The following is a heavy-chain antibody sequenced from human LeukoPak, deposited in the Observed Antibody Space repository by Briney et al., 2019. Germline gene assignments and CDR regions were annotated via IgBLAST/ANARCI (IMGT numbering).Heavy chain of an antibody. CDR3: AKDFSSSWQFDP. V-gene: IGHV3-23*01. Sequence: PGGSLRLTCAASGFTFSSYAMSWVRQAPGKGLEWVSAISGSGGSTYYADFVKGRFTISRDNSKNTLYLQMNSLRVEDTAMYYCAKDFSSSWQFDPWGQGTLVTVSS. CDR1: GFTFSSYA. J-gene: IGHJ5*02. D-gene: IGHD6-13*01. CDR2: ISGSGGST.